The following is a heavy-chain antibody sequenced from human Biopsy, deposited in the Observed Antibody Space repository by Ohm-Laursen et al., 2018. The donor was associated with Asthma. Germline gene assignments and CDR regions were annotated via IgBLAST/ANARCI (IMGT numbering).Heavy chain of an antibody. J-gene: IGHJ4*02. CDR3: AKDVFPGWELRRGPDY. CDR2: ISFDGSNK. CDR1: GFTFSNYG. D-gene: IGHD1-26*01. V-gene: IGHV3-30*18. Sequence: SLRLSCSASGFTFSNYGMHWVRQAPGKGLDWVAVISFDGSNKNYTDSVKGRFTISRDNSRNTLHLQMNSLRAEDTAVYYCAKDVFPGWELRRGPDYWGQGTLVIVSA.